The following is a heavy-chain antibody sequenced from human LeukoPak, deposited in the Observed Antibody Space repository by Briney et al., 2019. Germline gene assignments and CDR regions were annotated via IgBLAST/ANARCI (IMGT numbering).Heavy chain of an antibody. Sequence: SETLSLICTVSGDSTSSYYWSWIRQPPGKGLEWIGYIYYSGSTNYNPSLKARVTISVDTSKNQFSLKLSSVTAADTAVYYCARGGYYGSGNDFRFDPWGQGTLVTVSS. CDR3: ARGGYYGSGNDFRFDP. CDR2: IYYSGST. D-gene: IGHD3-10*01. J-gene: IGHJ5*02. CDR1: GDSTSSYY. V-gene: IGHV4-59*01.